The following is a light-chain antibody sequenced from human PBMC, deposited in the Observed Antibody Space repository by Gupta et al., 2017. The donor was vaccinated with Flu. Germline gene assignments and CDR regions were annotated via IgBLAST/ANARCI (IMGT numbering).Light chain of an antibody. Sequence: QSVLTQPPSVSGAPGQRVTISCTGRSSNIRTSDVHWYQHLPGTAPKLLIYIKINRCSGVPDRFSGSKSGTSASLAITGLQAEDEADYYCQSEDNNLSVYVFGAGTKVTVL. J-gene: IGLJ1*01. V-gene: IGLV1-40*01. CDR2: IKI. CDR1: SSNIRTSD. CDR3: QSEDNNLSVYV.